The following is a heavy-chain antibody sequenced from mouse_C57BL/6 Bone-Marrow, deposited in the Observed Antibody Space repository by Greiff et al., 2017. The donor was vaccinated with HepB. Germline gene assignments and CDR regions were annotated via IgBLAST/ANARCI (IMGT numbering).Heavy chain of an antibody. Sequence: EVQGVESGGGLVKPGGSLKLSCAASGFTFSAYGMHWVRQAPEKGLEWVAYISSGSSTIYYADTVKGRFTISRDNAKNTLFLQMTSLRSEDTAMYYCARPRSPSCASWFAYWGQGTLVTVSA. D-gene: IGHD1-1*01. CDR1: GFTFSAYG. J-gene: IGHJ3*01. CDR2: ISSGSSTI. CDR3: ARPRSPSCASWFAY. V-gene: IGHV5-17*01.